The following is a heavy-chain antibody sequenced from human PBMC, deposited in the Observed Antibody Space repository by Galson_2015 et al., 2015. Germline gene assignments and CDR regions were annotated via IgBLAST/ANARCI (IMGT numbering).Heavy chain of an antibody. CDR3: ARAERITIFGVAPIDY. J-gene: IGHJ4*02. CDR1: GYTFTSYS. V-gene: IGHV1-18*01. CDR2: ISAYNGNT. D-gene: IGHD3-3*01. Sequence: CKASGYTFTSYSISWVRQAPGQGLEWMGWISAYNGNTNYAQKLQGRVTMTTDTSTSTAYMELRSLRSDDTAVYYCARAERITIFGVAPIDYWGQGTLVTVSS.